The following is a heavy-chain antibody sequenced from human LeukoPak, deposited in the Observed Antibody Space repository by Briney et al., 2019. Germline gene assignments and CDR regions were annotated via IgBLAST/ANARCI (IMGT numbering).Heavy chain of an antibody. CDR2: IHYSGPAYFYSGST. J-gene: IGHJ5*02. Sequence: PSETLSLTCTVSGDSINNNDYYWGWVRQPPGKVLEWIGSIHYSGPAYFYSGSTTYNPSLKSRVTISVDTSKNQFSLKLRSVTAADTAIYYCARNISTLVRGARGNWFDPWGQGTLVTVS. CDR3: ARNISTLVRGARGNWFDP. D-gene: IGHD2-21*01. CDR1: GDSINNNDYY. V-gene: IGHV4-39*07.